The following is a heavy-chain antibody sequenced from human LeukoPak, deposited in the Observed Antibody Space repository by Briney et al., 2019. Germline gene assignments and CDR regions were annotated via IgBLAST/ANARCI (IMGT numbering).Heavy chain of an antibody. CDR1: GFTFSSYS. CDR2: ISSSSSYI. Sequence: GGPLILSCAASGFTFSSYSMNWVRQAPGKGLEGVSSISSSSSYIYYADSVKGRFTISRDNAKNSLYLQMNSLRAEDTAVYYCARDDSGSTDAFDIWGQGTMVTVSS. D-gene: IGHD3-22*01. CDR3: ARDDSGSTDAFDI. J-gene: IGHJ3*02. V-gene: IGHV3-21*01.